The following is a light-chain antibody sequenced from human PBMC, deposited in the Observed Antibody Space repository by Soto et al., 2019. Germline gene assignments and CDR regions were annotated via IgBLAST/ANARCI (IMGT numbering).Light chain of an antibody. V-gene: IGKV3-15*01. J-gene: IGKJ1*01. CDR3: QQYNNWPPRGT. CDR2: GAS. CDR1: QGVSSN. Sequence: EIVLTQSPATLSVSPGERATLSCRASQGVSSNLAWYQQKPGQGPRLLIYGASTRATGIPARFSGSGSGTEFTLNSSSLQPEDFGLYFCQQYNNWPPRGTFGQGTKVEFK.